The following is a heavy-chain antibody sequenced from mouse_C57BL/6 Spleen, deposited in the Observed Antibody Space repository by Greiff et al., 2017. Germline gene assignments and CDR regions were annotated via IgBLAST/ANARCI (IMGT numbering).Heavy chain of an antibody. J-gene: IGHJ1*03. CDR2: INPGSGGT. D-gene: IGHD3-3*01. CDR1: GYAFTNYL. CDR3: ARGGTLWYFDV. Sequence: QVQLQQSGAELVRPGTSVKVSCKASGYAFTNYLIEWVKQRPGQGLEWIGVINPGSGGTNYNEKVKGKATLTADKSSSTAYMQLSSLTSEESAVYFCARGGTLWYFDVWGTGTTVTVSS. V-gene: IGHV1-54*01.